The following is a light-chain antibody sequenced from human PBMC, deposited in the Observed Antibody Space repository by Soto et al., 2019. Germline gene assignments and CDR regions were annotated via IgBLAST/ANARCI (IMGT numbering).Light chain of an antibody. Sequence: EIVLTQSPGTLSLSPGETASLSCWASQSIISNFLAWYQQRRGQPPRLLIYDSSRRASGIPARLTGSGSGTAFTLTISRVEPEDSAVYYCQQTFHSPRTFGQGTRLEI. J-gene: IGKJ2*01. CDR2: DSS. V-gene: IGKV3-20*01. CDR1: QSIISNF. CDR3: QQTFHSPRT.